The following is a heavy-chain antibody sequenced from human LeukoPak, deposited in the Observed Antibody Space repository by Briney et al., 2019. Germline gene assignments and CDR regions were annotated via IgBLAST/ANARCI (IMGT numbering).Heavy chain of an antibody. CDR2: INWNGDNP. J-gene: IGHJ4*02. CDR3: ARRSVAGATTGYYYDS. V-gene: IGHV3-20*04. CDR1: GFTFEDYG. Sequence: GGSLRLSCEASGFTFEDYGMTWVHQRPGKGLEYVCEINWNGDNPVYENSLRGRFTISRDNAKNSVYLQMSSLRVDDTAFYYCARRSVAGATTGYYYDSWGQGTLVTVSS. D-gene: IGHD1-26*01.